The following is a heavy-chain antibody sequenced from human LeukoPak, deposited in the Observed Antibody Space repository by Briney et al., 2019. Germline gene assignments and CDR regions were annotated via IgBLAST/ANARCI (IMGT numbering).Heavy chain of an antibody. CDR2: IYHSGST. Sequence: RTSETLSLTCAVSGGSISSRNWWSWVRQPPAKGLEWIGEIYHSGSTNYNPSLKTRVTISVDKSKNQFSLKLSSVTAADTAVYYCARASHDYGDYSHFDYWGQGTLVTVSS. J-gene: IGHJ4*02. V-gene: IGHV4-4*02. D-gene: IGHD4-17*01. CDR3: ARASHDYGDYSHFDY. CDR1: GGSISSRNW.